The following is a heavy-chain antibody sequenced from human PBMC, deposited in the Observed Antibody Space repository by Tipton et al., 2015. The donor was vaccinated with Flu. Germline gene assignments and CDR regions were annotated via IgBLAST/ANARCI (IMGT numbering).Heavy chain of an antibody. Sequence: TLSLTCTVSHGSIGSYYWSWIRQPPGKGLEWIGYIYYSGSTNYNPSLRSRVTMSVDTSKNQFSLKLSSVTAADTAVYYCARRDFSNYVSEPKNWFDPWGQGILVTVSS. D-gene: IGHD4-11*01. J-gene: IGHJ5*02. CDR1: HGSIGSYY. CDR3: ARRDFSNYVSEPKNWFDP. V-gene: IGHV4-59*01. CDR2: IYYSGST.